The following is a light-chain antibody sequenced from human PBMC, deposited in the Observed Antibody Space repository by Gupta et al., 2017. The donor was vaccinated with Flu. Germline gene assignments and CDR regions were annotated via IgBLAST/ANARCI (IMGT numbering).Light chain of an antibody. Sequence: DTQMTQSPPSLSASVGDRVTITCRASQSINTYLNWYQQKPGQAPNLLIQNASSLETGVPSRFSDSGSGTDFSLSIRSLQLDDFATYYCQQTYNIPPWTFGQGTKVEFK. V-gene: IGKV1-39*01. CDR1: QSINTY. CDR3: QQTYNIPPWT. J-gene: IGKJ1*01. CDR2: NAS.